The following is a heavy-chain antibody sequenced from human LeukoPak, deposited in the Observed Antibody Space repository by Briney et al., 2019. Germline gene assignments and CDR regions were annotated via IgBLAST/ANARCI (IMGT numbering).Heavy chain of an antibody. CDR2: ISGNGGST. CDR1: GFTFSSYV. CDR3: AKGNWRYFDY. V-gene: IGHV3-23*01. J-gene: IGHJ4*02. D-gene: IGHD1-1*01. Sequence: PGGSLRLSCAASGFTFSSYVMSWVRQATGKGLEWVSAISGNGGSTYYADSVKGRFTISRDNSKNTLYLQMNSLGADDTAVYYCAKGNWRYFDYWGQGTLVTVSS.